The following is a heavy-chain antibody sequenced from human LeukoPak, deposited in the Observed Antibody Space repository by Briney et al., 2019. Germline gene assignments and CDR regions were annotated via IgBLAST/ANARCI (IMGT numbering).Heavy chain of an antibody. Sequence: GRSLRLSCAASGFTFSRSGMHWVRQAPGKGPEWVAVIWYDGSKQYYTESVKGRFTISRDNAKNTLYLQMNSLRAEDTAVYYCAREATFGSRWDHFDYWGQGTLVTVSS. D-gene: IGHD6-13*01. CDR1: GFTFSRSG. CDR2: IWYDGSKQ. CDR3: AREATFGSRWDHFDY. V-gene: IGHV3-33*01. J-gene: IGHJ4*02.